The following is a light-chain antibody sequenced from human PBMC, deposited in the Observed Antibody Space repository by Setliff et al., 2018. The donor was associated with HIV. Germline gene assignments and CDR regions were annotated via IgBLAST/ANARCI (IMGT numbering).Light chain of an antibody. V-gene: IGLV2-11*01. CDR2: DVT. CDR1: SSDVGSYNY. CDR3: CSYAGSYTPVI. J-gene: IGLJ2*01. Sequence: QSVLTQPRSVSGSPGQSVTIPCTGTSSDVGSYNYVSWYQQHPGKAPKLMIYDVTKRPSGVPDRFSGSKSGNTASLTISGLQAEDEADYYCCSYAGSYTPVIFGGGTKVTVL.